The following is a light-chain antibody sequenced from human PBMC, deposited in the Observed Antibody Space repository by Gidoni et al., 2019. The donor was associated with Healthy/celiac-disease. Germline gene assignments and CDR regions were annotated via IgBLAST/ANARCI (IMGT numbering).Light chain of an antibody. CDR1: QSVSSSY. CDR2: GAS. Sequence: EIVLTQSPGTLSLSPGESATLSCRASQSVSSSYLAWYQQKPGQAPRLLIYGASSRATGIPDRFSGSGSGTDFTLTISRLEPEDFEVYYCQQYGSSPQYSFGQGTKLEIK. V-gene: IGKV3-20*01. CDR3: QQYGSSPQYS. J-gene: IGKJ2*03.